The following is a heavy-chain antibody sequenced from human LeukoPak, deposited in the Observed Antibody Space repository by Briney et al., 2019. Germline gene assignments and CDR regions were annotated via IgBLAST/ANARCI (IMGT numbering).Heavy chain of an antibody. CDR2: ISFEGNNK. V-gene: IGHV3-30-3*01. CDR1: GFTFSSHA. J-gene: IGHJ4*02. Sequence: GGSLRLSCAASGFTFSSHAMHWVRQAPGKGLEWVAVISFEGNNKYYADSVKGRFSVSRGNSKNTLYLQMNSLKPEDTAVYYCASEGDNILTGHPFDYWGQGTLVTVSS. CDR3: ASEGDNILTGHPFDY. D-gene: IGHD3-9*01.